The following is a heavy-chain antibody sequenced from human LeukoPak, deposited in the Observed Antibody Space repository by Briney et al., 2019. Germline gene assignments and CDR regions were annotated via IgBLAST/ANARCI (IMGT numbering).Heavy chain of an antibody. Sequence: GGSLRLSCAASGFTFSGYWMIWVRQAPGKGLEWVANIKQDGSVKYYVDSVSGRFTISRDNAKNLLYLQMNSQRDEDTAVYYCVRDSGGYSSVWYDAFDVWAEGQRSPSLQ. V-gene: IGHV3-7*01. CDR2: IKQDGSVK. CDR1: GFTFSGYW. J-gene: IGHJ3*01. CDR3: VRDSGGYSSVWYDAFDV. D-gene: IGHD6-19*01.